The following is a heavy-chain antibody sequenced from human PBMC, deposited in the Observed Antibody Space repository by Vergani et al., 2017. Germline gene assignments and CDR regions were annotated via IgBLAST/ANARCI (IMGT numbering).Heavy chain of an antibody. CDR2: TWYDGNNK. V-gene: IGHV3-33*01. D-gene: IGHD1-14*01. Sequence: QVQLVESGGGVVQPGRSLRLYCAASGFTFNQYGMHWVRQAPGKGLEWVAVTWYDGNNKQYADSVKGRFTISRDNSKSTMSLQMNSLRDEDTGVYYGARDLRLLYNRFDPWGQGTLVTVSS. J-gene: IGHJ5*02. CDR1: GFTFNQYG. CDR3: ARDLRLLYNRFDP.